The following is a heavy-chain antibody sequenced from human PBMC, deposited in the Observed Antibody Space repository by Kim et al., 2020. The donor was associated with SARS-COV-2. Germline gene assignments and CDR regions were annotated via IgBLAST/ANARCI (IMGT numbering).Heavy chain of an antibody. J-gene: IGHJ4*02. D-gene: IGHD2-21*01. Sequence: GGSLRLSCAASGFTFGSYWMSWVRQAPGKGLEWVANIKQDGSEKYYVDSVKGRFTISRDDAQNSLYLQMSSLRAEDTAVYYCARRGTYGESYFHYWGQGT. CDR2: IKQDGSEK. CDR1: GFTFGSYW. CDR3: ARRGTYGESYFHY. V-gene: IGHV3-7*03.